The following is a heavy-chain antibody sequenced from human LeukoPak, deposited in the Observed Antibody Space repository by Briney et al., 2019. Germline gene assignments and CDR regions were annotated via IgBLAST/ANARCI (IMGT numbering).Heavy chain of an antibody. CDR2: ITSSSNYI. CDR1: GFTFSSYN. CDR3: XXXXHRRLYDSQARDTFDI. J-gene: IGHJ3*02. D-gene: IGHD3-22*01. Sequence: GGSLRLSCAASGFTFSSYNMNWVRQAPGKGLEWVSSITSSSNYIYYADSVKGRFTISRDNAKNSLYLQMNSLRAEDTAVYYCXXXXHRRLYDSQARDTFDIWGQGTMVTVSS. V-gene: IGHV3-21*01.